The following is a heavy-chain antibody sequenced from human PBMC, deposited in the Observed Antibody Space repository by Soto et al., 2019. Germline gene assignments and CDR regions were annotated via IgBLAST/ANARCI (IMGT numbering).Heavy chain of an antibody. CDR3: ARDIVMAKFGGGHFEW. J-gene: IGHJ4*02. CDR1: GFTFHDYA. V-gene: IGHV3-9*01. CDR2: ISWNSNSI. D-gene: IGHD3-10*01. Sequence: EVQLVESGGGLVQPGRSLRLSCAASGFTFHDYAFHWVRQAPGKGLEWVSGISWNSNSIGYADSVKGRFTISRDNAKSSLYLQMNRPRAYDTAFCGCARDIVMAKFGGGHFEWLGQGTLVMVSS.